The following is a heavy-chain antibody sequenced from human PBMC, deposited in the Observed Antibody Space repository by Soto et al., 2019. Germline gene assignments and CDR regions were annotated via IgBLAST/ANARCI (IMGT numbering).Heavy chain of an antibody. CDR1: GGSINSYY. J-gene: IGHJ6*02. Sequence: QVQLQESGPGLVKPSETLSLSCTVSGGSINSYYWSWIRQSPGKRMEWIGYVYHSWGSSYNPSLQSRVAISLDTSKRQFSLKVTSVTATDTAVYYCARQGFGPLHGLVDVWGQGTTVTVSS. CDR3: ARQGFGPLHGLVDV. V-gene: IGHV4-59*08. D-gene: IGHD3-10*01. CDR2: VYHSWGS.